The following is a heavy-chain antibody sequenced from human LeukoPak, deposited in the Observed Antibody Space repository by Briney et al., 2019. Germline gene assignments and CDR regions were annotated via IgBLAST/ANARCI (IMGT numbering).Heavy chain of an antibody. J-gene: IGHJ5*02. CDR2: ISGSGGST. CDR1: GFTFSSYA. V-gene: IGHV3-23*01. CDR3: AKDRYYDFWSGYFNWFDP. Sequence: PGGSLRLSCAASGFTFSSYAMSWVRQAPGKGLEWVSAISGSGGSTYYADSLKGRFTISRDNSKNTLYLQMNSLRAEDTAVYYCAKDRYYDFWSGYFNWFDPWGQGTLVTVSS. D-gene: IGHD3-3*01.